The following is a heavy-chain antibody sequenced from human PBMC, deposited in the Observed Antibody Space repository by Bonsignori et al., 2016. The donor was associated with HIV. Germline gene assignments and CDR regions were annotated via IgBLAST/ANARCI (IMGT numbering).Heavy chain of an antibody. Sequence: GGSLRLSCAVSGLTLSDYYMSWIRQAPGKGLEWLSYIDDMGTTQYYADSVKGRFTISRDNAKNSLYLQMHNLRADDTAVYYCSTGGLAPIHYWGQGTLVTVSS. CDR1: GLTLSDYY. V-gene: IGHV3-11*01. CDR2: IDDMGTTQ. CDR3: STGGLAPIHY. D-gene: IGHD2-8*02. J-gene: IGHJ4*02.